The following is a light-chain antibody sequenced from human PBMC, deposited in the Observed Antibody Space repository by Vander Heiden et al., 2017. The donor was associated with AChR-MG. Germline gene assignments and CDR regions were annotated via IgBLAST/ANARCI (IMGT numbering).Light chain of an antibody. Sequence: QSVLTQPPSVSGAPGQRVTIPCTGNSSNIGAGLDGPRYRQVSGTPPNLLIYSDNNRPSGVPDRVSGSKSGTSASLAITGLQAEDEADYYCQSYDTSSNVLFGGGTKLTVL. CDR3: QSYDTSSNVL. V-gene: IGLV1-40*01. CDR1: SSNIGAGLD. CDR2: SDN. J-gene: IGLJ2*01.